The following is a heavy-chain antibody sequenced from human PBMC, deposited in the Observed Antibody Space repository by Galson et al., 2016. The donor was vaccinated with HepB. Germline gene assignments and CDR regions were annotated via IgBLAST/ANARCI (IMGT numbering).Heavy chain of an antibody. CDR1: GFAFDDYW. J-gene: IGHJ5*01. CDR2: IHKDGNTK. D-gene: IGHD6-13*01. CDR3: VRALRTVYSGSWWDS. V-gene: IGHV3-7*03. Sequence: SLRLSCAASGFAFDDYWMSWVRQGPVKGLEWVANIHKDGNTKAYVGSVQGRFTISRDNAERSVSLQMDGLRPEDTAVYYCVRALRTVYSGSWWDSWGQGTLVTVSA.